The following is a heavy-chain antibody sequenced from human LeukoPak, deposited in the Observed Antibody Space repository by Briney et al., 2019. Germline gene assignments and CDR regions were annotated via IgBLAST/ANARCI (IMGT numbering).Heavy chain of an antibody. D-gene: IGHD5-24*01. Sequence: ASVKVSCKASGGTFSSYAISWVRQAPGQGLEWMGGIIPILGIANYAQKFQGRVTITADKSTSTAYMELSSLRSEDTAVYYCARIEMATLQENFDYWGQGTLVTVSS. J-gene: IGHJ4*02. CDR3: ARIEMATLQENFDY. CDR2: IIPILGIA. CDR1: GGTFSSYA. V-gene: IGHV1-69*10.